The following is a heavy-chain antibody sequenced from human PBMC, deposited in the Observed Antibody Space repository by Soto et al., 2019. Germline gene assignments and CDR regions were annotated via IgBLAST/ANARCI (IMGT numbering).Heavy chain of an antibody. V-gene: IGHV3-21*01. Sequence: GGSLRLSCAASGFTFSSYSMNWVRQAPGKGLEWVSSISSSSSYIYYADSVKGRFTISRDNAKNSLYLQMNSLRAEDTAVYYCARDSSLSIVGPHRDVWGKGTTVTVSS. J-gene: IGHJ6*03. CDR3: ARDSSLSIVGPHRDV. CDR1: GFTFSSYS. CDR2: ISSSSSYI. D-gene: IGHD2-15*01.